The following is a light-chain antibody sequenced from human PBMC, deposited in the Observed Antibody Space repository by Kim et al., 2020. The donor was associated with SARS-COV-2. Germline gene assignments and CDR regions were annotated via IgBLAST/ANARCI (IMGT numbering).Light chain of an antibody. CDR2: MGF. V-gene: IGKV2-28*01. J-gene: IGKJ4*01. CDR1: QSFIHTNGYTY. CDR3: MQTLQIPPT. Sequence: PASISCRSSQSFIHTNGYTYLDWYLQKPGQSPQLLIYMGFDRASGVPDRFSGTGSGTDFILKISRVEAEDVGVYYCMQTLQIPPTFGGGTKVDIK.